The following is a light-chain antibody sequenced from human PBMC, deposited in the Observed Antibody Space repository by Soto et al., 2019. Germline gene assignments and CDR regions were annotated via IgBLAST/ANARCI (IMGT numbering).Light chain of an antibody. V-gene: IGKV1-39*01. CDR2: ETS. CDR1: QSISNY. CDR3: LQSFNTPLT. J-gene: IGKJ4*01. Sequence: EIQMTQSPSSLSASVGDRVTITCRASQSISNYLSWYQQKAGKAPKLLIFETSTLQSGVPSRFSGSGSGTEFTLTISSLQPEDFATYYCLQSFNTPLTFGGGSTIEIK.